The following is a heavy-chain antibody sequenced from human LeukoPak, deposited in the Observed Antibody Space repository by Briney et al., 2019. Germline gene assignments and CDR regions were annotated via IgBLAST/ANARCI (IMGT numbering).Heavy chain of an antibody. Sequence: QAGGSLRLSCAASGFTFTSYWMHWVRQAPGKGLVWLSRINSDGTITSYADSLEGRFTISRDNAKNTVYLQMNSLRAEDTAVYYCARPGVGLDYWGQGALVTVSS. CDR2: INSDGTIT. V-gene: IGHV3-74*01. CDR3: ARPGVGLDY. J-gene: IGHJ4*02. CDR1: GFTFTSYW.